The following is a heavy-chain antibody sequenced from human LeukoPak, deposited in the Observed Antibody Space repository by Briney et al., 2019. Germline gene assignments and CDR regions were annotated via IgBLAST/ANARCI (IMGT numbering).Heavy chain of an antibody. Sequence: GGSLRLSCVASGFTFSNSAMNWVRQAPGKGLEWVSSINNVASHIYYADSVKGRFTISRDNAKNSLYLQMNSLRAEDTAVYYCARDRRFLEWLVMDVWGKGTTVTVSS. D-gene: IGHD3-3*01. CDR1: GFTFSNSA. V-gene: IGHV3-21*01. CDR3: ARDRRFLEWLVMDV. J-gene: IGHJ6*03. CDR2: INNVASHI.